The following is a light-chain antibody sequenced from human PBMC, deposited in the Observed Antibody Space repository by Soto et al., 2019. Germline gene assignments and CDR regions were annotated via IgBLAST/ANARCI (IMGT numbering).Light chain of an antibody. Sequence: SLPAAVSGSFAQPPSVSYTATMSDVGGFNYVSWYQQHPGKAPKLMIYEVSNRPSGVSNRFSGYKSGNTASLTISGLQAEDEADYCCSSYTRSSTYVFGSGATVT. CDR2: EVS. J-gene: IGLJ1*01. CDR1: MSDVGGFNY. CDR3: SSYTRSSTYV. V-gene: IGLV2-14*01.